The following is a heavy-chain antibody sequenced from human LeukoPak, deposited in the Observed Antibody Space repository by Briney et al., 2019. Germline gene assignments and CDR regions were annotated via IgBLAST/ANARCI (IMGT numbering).Heavy chain of an antibody. V-gene: IGHV4-31*03. CDR1: GGSISSGGYY. Sequence: TSETLSLTCTVSGGSISSGGYYWSWIRQHPGKGLEWIGYIYYSGSTYYNPSLKSRVTISVDTSKNQFSLKLSSVTAADTAVYHCARVVIGGSGPFDYWGQGTLVTVSS. D-gene: IGHD6-25*01. J-gene: IGHJ4*02. CDR3: ARVVIGGSGPFDY. CDR2: IYYSGST.